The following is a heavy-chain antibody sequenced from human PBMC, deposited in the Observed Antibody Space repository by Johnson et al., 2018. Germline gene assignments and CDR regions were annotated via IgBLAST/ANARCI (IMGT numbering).Heavy chain of an antibody. CDR2: IKSKTDGGTT. J-gene: IGHJ3*02. CDR1: GFTFSNAW. D-gene: IGHD6-13*01. CDR3: AKAHSSSWKAFDI. V-gene: IGHV3-15*07. Sequence: VQLQESGGGLVKXGGSLRLSCAASGFTFSNAWMNWVRQAPGKGLEWVGRIKSKTDGGTTDYAPPVKGRFTISRDDSKNTLYPQMNSLRAEDTAVYYCAKAHSSSWKAFDIWGQGTMVTVSS.